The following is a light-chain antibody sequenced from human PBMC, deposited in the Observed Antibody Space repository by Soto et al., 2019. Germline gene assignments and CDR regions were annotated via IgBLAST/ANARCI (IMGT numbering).Light chain of an antibody. CDR2: WAS. CDR1: QSVLYSSNNKNY. J-gene: IGKJ4*01. V-gene: IGKV4-1*01. Sequence: DIVMTQSPDSLAVSLGERATINGKSSQSVLYSSNNKNYVDWYQQKPGQPPKLLIYWASTRESGVRDRFSGSASGTDFTLTISSLQAEDVAVYYCPQYQSPAPVTFGGGTKVEIK. CDR3: PQYQSPAPVT.